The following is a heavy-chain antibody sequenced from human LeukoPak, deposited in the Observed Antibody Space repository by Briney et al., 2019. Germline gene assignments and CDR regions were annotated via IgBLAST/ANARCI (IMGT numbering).Heavy chain of an antibody. D-gene: IGHD3-9*01. Sequence: SETLSLTCTVSGGSISSSSYYWGWIRQPPGKGLEWIGSIYYSGSTYYNPSLKSRVTISVDTSKNQFSLKLSSVTAADTAVYYCARLLRYFDWSGGAYFDYWGQGTLVTVSS. CDR3: ARLLRYFDWSGGAYFDY. V-gene: IGHV4-39*07. CDR2: IYYSGST. J-gene: IGHJ4*02. CDR1: GGSISSSSYY.